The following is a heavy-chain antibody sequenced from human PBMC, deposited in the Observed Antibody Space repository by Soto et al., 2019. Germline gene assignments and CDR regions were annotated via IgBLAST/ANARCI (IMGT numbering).Heavy chain of an antibody. CDR2: IYHSGST. CDR3: ARVGSGSYYGYYFDY. V-gene: IGHV4-38-2*01. J-gene: IGHJ4*02. Sequence: XTLSLPGAVSGXSLSSGDYWGWNRQPPGKWLEWIWSIYHSGSTYYNPSLKSRVTISVDTSKKQFSLKLSSVTAAHTAVYYCARVGSGSYYGYYFDYWGQGTLVTVS. CDR1: GXSLSSGDY. D-gene: IGHD3-10*01.